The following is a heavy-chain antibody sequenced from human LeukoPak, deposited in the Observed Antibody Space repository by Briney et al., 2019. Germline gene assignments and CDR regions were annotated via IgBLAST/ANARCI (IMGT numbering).Heavy chain of an antibody. CDR1: GDSFSSNSYF. D-gene: IGHD2-2*03. J-gene: IGHJ4*02. CDR3: VRQGDGYCSSTNCLFSFDY. CDR2: IYYSGNT. Sequence: SETLSLTCTVSGDSFSSNSYFWGWIRQSPGKGLEWIASIYYSGNTYYNPSLKSRVTISEDTSKNQFSLKLSSVTAADTAVYYCVRQGDGYCSSTNCLFSFDYWGQGTLVTVSS. V-gene: IGHV4-39*01.